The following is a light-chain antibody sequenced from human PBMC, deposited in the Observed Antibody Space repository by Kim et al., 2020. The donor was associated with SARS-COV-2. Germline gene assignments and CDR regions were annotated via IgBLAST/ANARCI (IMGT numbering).Light chain of an antibody. CDR2: DVN. J-gene: IGLJ3*02. V-gene: IGLV2-14*03. CDR3: SSYTTTGTLV. CDR1: RSDVGAYKY. Sequence: GQSVTLACTGTRSDVGAYKYVSWYRQYPGKAPKVIIYDVNKRPAGVSDRFSGSKSDNTASLTIYGLQSEDEAEYYCSSYTTTGTLVFGGGTKVTVL.